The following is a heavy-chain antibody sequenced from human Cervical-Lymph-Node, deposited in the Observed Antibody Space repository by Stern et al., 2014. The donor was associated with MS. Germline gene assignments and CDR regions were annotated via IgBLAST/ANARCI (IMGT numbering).Heavy chain of an antibody. CDR2: IYYSGIT. V-gene: IGHV4-59*01. D-gene: IGHD3-16*01. CDR1: GASISSSY. CDR3: AKWGTGGYGHFDY. J-gene: IGHJ4*02. Sequence: QVQLVQSGPGLVKPSETLSLTCTVSGASISSSYWSWIRQPPGKGPGWIAYIYYSGITNYNPSLRSRVTISVDMAKNQFSLKVTSVTAADTAVYYCAKWGTGGYGHFDYWGQGILVTVSS.